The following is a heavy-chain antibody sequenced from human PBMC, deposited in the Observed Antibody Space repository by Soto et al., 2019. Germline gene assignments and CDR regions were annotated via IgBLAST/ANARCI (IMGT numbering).Heavy chain of an antibody. CDR1: GGSISTFDFS. J-gene: IGHJ6*02. V-gene: IGHV4-30-2*01. CDR3: ARAMTIFGVAPGGGVDV. Sequence: TLSLTCSVSGGSISTFDFSWSWIREPPGRGLEWIGSIYQSGRTYYVPSLKSRVTMSLDKSKNQFSLKISSVVAADTAIYYCARAMTIFGVAPGGGVDVWGQGTTVTVYS. CDR2: IYQSGRT. D-gene: IGHD3-3*01.